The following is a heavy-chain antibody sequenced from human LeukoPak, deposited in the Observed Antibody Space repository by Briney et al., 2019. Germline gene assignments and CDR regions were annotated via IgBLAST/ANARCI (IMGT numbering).Heavy chain of an antibody. J-gene: IGHJ4*02. CDR1: DGSISSYY. CDR2: IYYSGNT. Sequence: MSSETLSLTCTVSDGSISSYYWSWIRQPPGKGLEGIGYIYYSGNTNYNPSLKSRVTISVDTSKNQFSLKLSSVTAEDTAVYYCARTESGYVYYWGQGTLVTVSS. D-gene: IGHD5-12*01. CDR3: ARTESGYVYY. V-gene: IGHV4-59*08.